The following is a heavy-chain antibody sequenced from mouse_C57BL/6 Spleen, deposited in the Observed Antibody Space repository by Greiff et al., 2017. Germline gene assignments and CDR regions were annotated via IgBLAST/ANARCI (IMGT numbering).Heavy chain of an antibody. Sequence: EVKVVESGAELVRPGASVKLSCTASGFNIKDDYMHWVKQRPEQGLEWIGWIDPENGDTEYASKFQGKATITADTSSNTAYLQLSSLTSEDTAVYYCTTGRTGYYAMDYWGQGTSVTVSS. CDR3: TTGRTGYYAMDY. V-gene: IGHV14-4*01. J-gene: IGHJ4*01. D-gene: IGHD4-1*01. CDR2: IDPENGDT. CDR1: GFNIKDDY.